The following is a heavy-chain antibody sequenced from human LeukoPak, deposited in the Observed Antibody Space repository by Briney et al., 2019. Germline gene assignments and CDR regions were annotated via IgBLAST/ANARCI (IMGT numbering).Heavy chain of an antibody. Sequence: PGGSLRLSCAASGFTFSSYSMNWVRQAPGKGLEWVSSISSSSSYIYYADSVKGRFTISRDNAKNSLHLQMNSLRAEDTAVYYCARDPVYCSGGSCYSGAFDIWGQGTMVTVSS. CDR2: ISSSSSYI. V-gene: IGHV3-21*01. D-gene: IGHD2-15*01. CDR3: ARDPVYCSGGSCYSGAFDI. J-gene: IGHJ3*02. CDR1: GFTFSSYS.